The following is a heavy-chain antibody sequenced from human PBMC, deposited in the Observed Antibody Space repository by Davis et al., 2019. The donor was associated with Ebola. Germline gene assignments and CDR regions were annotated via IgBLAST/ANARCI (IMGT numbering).Heavy chain of an antibody. V-gene: IGHV4-38-2*02. CDR1: GYSISSGYY. CDR2: INHSGST. J-gene: IGHJ6*02. CDR3: ARDFTTNYGMDV. D-gene: IGHD1-14*01. Sequence: SETLSLTCTVSGYSISSGYYWSWIRQPPGKGLEWIGEINHSGSTNYNPSLKSRVTISVDTSKNQFSLKLSSVTAADTAVYYCARDFTTNYGMDVWGQGTTVTVSS.